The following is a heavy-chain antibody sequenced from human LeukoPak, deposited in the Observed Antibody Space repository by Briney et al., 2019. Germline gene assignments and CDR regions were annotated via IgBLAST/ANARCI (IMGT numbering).Heavy chain of an antibody. CDR2: ISYDGSNK. Sequence: GGSLRLSCAASGFTFSSYGMHWVRQAPGKGLEWVAVISYDGSNKYYADSVKGRFTISRDNSKNTLYLQMNSLRAEDTAVYYCAKGGHWGRGYSYGYEDYWGQGTLVTVSS. V-gene: IGHV3-30*18. CDR1: GFTFSSYG. J-gene: IGHJ4*02. D-gene: IGHD5-18*01. CDR3: AKGGHWGRGYSYGYEDY.